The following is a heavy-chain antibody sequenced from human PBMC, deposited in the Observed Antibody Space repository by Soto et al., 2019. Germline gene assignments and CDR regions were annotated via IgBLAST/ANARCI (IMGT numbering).Heavy chain of an antibody. V-gene: IGHV3-21*04. Sequence: EVQLVESGGGLVKPGGSLRLSCAASGFTFSSYSMNWVRQAPGKGLEWVSSISSSSYIYNADSVKAGFTISRDNAKNTLYLSMNSLRAEGTAVYYFASGCIGCSCYPEYFQHWGQGTLVTVSS. D-gene: IGHD2-15*01. CDR1: GFTFSSYS. CDR3: ASGCIGCSCYPEYFQH. CDR2: ISSSSYI. J-gene: IGHJ1*01.